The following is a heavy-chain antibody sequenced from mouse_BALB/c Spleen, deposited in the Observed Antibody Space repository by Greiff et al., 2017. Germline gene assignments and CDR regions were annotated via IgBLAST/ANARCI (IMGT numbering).Heavy chain of an antibody. CDR3: ASYGSSPPWFAY. D-gene: IGHD1-1*01. V-gene: IGHV14-3*02. CDR2: IDPANGNT. J-gene: IGHJ3*01. Sequence: VQLQQSGAELVKPGASVKLSCTASGFNIKDTYMHWVKQRPEQGLEWIGRIDPANGNTKYDPKFQGKATITADTSSNTAYLQLSSLTSVDTAVYYCASYGSSPPWFAYWGQGTLVTVSA. CDR1: GFNIKDTY.